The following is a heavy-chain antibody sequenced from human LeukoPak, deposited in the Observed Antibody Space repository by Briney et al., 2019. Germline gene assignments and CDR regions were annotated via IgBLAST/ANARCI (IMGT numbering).Heavy chain of an antibody. J-gene: IGHJ3*02. CDR2: CDSDGSGT. Sequence: GGSLILSCAASGFNFSIYWMYWVRQAPGKGQMWVSRCDSDGSGTTYVDSVKGRFTVSRDNAKSTLYLQMSSLRAEDTAVYYCATSSVWGGAFNIWGQGTMVTVSS. CDR1: GFNFSIYW. V-gene: IGHV3-74*01. CDR3: ATSSVWGGAFNI. D-gene: IGHD3-16*01.